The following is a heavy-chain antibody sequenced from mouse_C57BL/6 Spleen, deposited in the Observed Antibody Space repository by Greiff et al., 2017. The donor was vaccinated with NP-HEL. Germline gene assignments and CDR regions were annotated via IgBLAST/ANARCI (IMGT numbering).Heavy chain of an antibody. CDR3: ARAETD. Sequence: EVKLEESGPGLVKPSQSLSLTCSVTGYSITSGYYWNWIRQFPGNKLEWMGYISYDGSNNYNPSLKNRISITRDTSKNQFFLKLNSVTTEDTATYYCARAETDWGQGTTLTVSS. CDR2: ISYDGSN. J-gene: IGHJ2*01. CDR1: GYSITSGYY. V-gene: IGHV3-6*01.